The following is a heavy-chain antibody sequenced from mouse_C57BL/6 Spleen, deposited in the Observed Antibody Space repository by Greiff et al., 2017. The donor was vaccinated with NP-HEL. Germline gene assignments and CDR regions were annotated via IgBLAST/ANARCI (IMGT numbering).Heavy chain of an antibody. D-gene: IGHD3-2*02. CDR3: ETLRVNAMDY. J-gene: IGHJ4*01. V-gene: IGHV1-82*01. CDR2: IYPGDGDT. Sequence: QVQLKESGPELVKPGASVKLSCKASGYAFSSSWMNWVKQRPGKGLEWIGRIYPGDGDTNYNGKFKGKATLTADKSSSTAYMQLSSLTSEDSAVYYCETLRVNAMDYWGQGTSVTVSS. CDR1: GYAFSSSW.